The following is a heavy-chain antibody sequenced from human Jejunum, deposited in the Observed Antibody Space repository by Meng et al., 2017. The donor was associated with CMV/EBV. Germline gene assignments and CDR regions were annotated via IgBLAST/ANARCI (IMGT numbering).Heavy chain of an antibody. CDR3: ARVLYDFWTGYYFDY. CDR2: IKQDGSEI. CDR1: FAVSNYW. Sequence: FAVSNYWMGWVRQARGKGLEWVANIKQDGSEIYYVDSVKGRFTISRDNAKYSVYLQMNGLSAEDTAVYYCARVLYDFWTGYYFDYWGQGSRVTVSS. J-gene: IGHJ4*02. D-gene: IGHD3-3*01. V-gene: IGHV3-7*01.